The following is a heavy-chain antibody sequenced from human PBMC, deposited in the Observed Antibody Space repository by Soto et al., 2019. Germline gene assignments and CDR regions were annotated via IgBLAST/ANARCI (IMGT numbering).Heavy chain of an antibody. D-gene: IGHD3-3*01. CDR2: INHSGST. V-gene: IGHV4-34*01. CDR3: ARLISIFPPLLEYIWFVP. J-gene: IGHJ5*02. CDR1: GGSFSDYY. Sequence: QVQLQQWGAGLLKPSETLSLTCAVYGGSFSDYYWSWIRQPPGKGLEWVREINHSGSTNYNPSLNSRVPISLDMPTIHFSLYLGSVTAAVTAVYYCARLISIFPPLLEYIWFVPWVRASPVTFSS.